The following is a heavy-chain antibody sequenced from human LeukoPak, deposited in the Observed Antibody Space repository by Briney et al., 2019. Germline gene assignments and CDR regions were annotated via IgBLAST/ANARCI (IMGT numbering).Heavy chain of an antibody. Sequence: SRSDMYYTDSLKGRFTISRDNAKNSLYLQMNSLRAEDTAVYYCARDQSEYYYDSSGYYDEFEYWGQGTLVTVSS. CDR3: ARDQSEYYYDSSGYYDEFEY. CDR2: SRSDM. V-gene: IGHV3-21*04. J-gene: IGHJ4*02. D-gene: IGHD3-22*01.